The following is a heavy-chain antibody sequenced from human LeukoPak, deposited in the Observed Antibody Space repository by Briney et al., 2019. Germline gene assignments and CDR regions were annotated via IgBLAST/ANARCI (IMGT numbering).Heavy chain of an antibody. V-gene: IGHV1-69*13. J-gene: IGHJ4*02. Sequence: GASVKVSCKASGGTFISYAISWVRQAPRQGLEWMGGIIPIFGTANYAQKFQGRVTITADESTSTAYMELSSLRSEDTAVYYCARDIPPGGYDSSGYADDYWGQGTLVTVSS. CDR3: ARDIPPGGYDSSGYADDY. CDR1: GGTFISYA. D-gene: IGHD3-22*01. CDR2: IIPIFGTA.